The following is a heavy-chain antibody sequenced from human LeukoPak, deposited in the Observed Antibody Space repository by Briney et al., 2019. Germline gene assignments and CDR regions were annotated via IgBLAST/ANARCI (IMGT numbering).Heavy chain of an antibody. D-gene: IGHD2-2*01. CDR3: ARDGRQNCSSPNCYPLSN. CDR2: IQCHGNNK. J-gene: IGHJ4*02. CDR1: GFTFSRFG. V-gene: IGHV3-30*02. Sequence: GGSLRLSCAASGFTFSRFGIHWVRQAPGKGPEWVTFIQCHGNNKYYVDSVKGRFTVSRDNSKNTVYLQMDSLRGDDTGVYYCARDGRQNCSSPNCYPLSNWGQGTLVTVSS.